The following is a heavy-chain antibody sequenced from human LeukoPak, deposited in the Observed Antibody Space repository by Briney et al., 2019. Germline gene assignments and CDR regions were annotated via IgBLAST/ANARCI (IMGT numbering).Heavy chain of an antibody. D-gene: IGHD3-9*01. J-gene: IGHJ4*02. CDR3: AGLKFDWLNFDY. V-gene: IGHV3-23*01. CDR2: ISGSGGST. Sequence: HPGGSLRLSCAASGFTFSSYAMSWVRQAPGKGLEWVSAISGSGGSTYYADSVKGRFTISRDNSKNTLYLQMNSLRAEDTAIYYCAGLKFDWLNFDYWGQGTLVTVSS. CDR1: GFTFSSYA.